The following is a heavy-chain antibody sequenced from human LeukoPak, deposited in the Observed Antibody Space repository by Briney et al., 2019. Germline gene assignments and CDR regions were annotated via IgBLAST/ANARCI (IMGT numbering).Heavy chain of an antibody. D-gene: IGHD3-10*01. CDR1: GYTLTELS. CDR2: IHPSDGST. J-gene: IGHJ5*02. Sequence: ASVKVSCKVSGYTLTELSMHWVRQAPGQGLEWMGIIHPSDGSTGYAQKFQGRVTMTRDTSTSTVYMDLSSLRYEDTAVYYCARGPYGSGSSWFDPWGQGTLVTVSS. CDR3: ARGPYGSGSSWFDP. V-gene: IGHV1-46*01.